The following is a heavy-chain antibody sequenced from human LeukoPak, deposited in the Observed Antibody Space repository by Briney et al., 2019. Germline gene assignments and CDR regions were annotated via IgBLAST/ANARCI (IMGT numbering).Heavy chain of an antibody. CDR2: ISYDGSDK. Sequence: AGGSLRLSCAASGFTFSSYGMHWVRQAPGKGLEWVAVISYDGSDKYFADSVKGRFTISRDNSKNTLYLQMNSLRAEDTAVYYCAKAPRPWVGGATGSRYYFHYWGQGTLVTVSS. J-gene: IGHJ4*02. V-gene: IGHV3-30*18. CDR1: GFTFSSYG. D-gene: IGHD1-26*01. CDR3: AKAPRPWVGGATGSRYYFHY.